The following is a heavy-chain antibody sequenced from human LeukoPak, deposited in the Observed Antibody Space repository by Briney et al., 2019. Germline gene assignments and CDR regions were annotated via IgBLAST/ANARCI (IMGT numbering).Heavy chain of an antibody. D-gene: IGHD3-16*01. Sequence: RQXXXXXXEWVSGLSGSGDNTFYAVSVKGRFTISRDNPKNTLYLQMNSLRAEDTAVYYCATEKGDSPDYWGQGTLVTVSS. J-gene: IGHJ4*02. CDR2: LSGSGDNT. CDR3: ATEKGDSPDY. V-gene: IGHV3-23*01.